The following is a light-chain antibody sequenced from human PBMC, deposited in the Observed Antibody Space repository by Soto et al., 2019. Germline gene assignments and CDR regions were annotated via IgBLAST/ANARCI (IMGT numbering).Light chain of an antibody. CDR2: GAS. V-gene: IGKV3-20*01. J-gene: IGKJ2*01. CDR3: QQYGSSQT. Sequence: EIVLTQSPGTLSLSPGERATLSCRASQSVSSSYLAWYQQKPGQAPRLLIYGASSRATGIPDRFSGSGSGTDITLTISRLEPEDFAVYYCQQYGSSQTFGLGTKLEIK. CDR1: QSVSSSY.